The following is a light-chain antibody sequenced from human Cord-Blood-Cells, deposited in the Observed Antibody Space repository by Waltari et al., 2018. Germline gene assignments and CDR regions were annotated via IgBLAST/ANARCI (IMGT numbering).Light chain of an antibody. J-gene: IGLJ3*02. Sequence: SALTQPASVSGSPGQSITLSCPGTSSDVGGYNYVLWYQQHPGKAPKPTIYDVSNRPSGVSKRISGSKSGNTASLTISGLQAEDEADYYCSSYTSSSTLVFGGGTKLTVL. V-gene: IGLV2-14*03. CDR3: SSYTSSSTLV. CDR1: SSDVGGYNY. CDR2: DVS.